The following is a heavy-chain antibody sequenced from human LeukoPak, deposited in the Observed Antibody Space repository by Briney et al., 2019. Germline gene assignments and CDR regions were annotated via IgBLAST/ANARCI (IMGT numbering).Heavy chain of an antibody. J-gene: IGHJ5*02. CDR2: IYPGDSDT. CDR1: GYSFTSYW. V-gene: IGHV5-51*01. CDR3: ARLKYSSGWWNTNWFDP. D-gene: IGHD6-19*01. Sequence: GESLKISCKGSGYSFTSYWIGRVRQMPGKGLEWMGIIYPGDSDTRYSPSFQGQATISADKSISTAYLQWSSLKASDTAMYYCARLKYSSGWWNTNWFDPWGQGILVTVSS.